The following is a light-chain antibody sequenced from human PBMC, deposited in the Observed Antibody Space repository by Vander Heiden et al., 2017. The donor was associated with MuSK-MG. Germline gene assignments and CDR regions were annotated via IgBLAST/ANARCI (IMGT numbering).Light chain of an antibody. CDR2: AAS. J-gene: IGKJ3*01. CDR1: QSISNY. CDR3: QQCYSSRS. Sequence: DIQMTQSPSSLSASVGDRVTITCRASQSISNYLNWYQQKPGKAPKLLIYAASSWHNGVPLRFSGSGSGTVFTLTVSRLQPEDFATYYCQQCYSSRSFGHGTKVDIE. V-gene: IGKV1-39*01.